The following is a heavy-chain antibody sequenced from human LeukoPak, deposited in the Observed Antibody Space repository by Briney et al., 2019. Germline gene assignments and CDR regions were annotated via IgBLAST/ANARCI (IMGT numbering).Heavy chain of an antibody. Sequence: GGSLRLSCAASGFTFSSYSMNWVRQAPGKGLEWVSYISSSSSTIYYADSVKGRFTISRDNAKNSLYLQMNSLRAEDTAVYYCARHGPLRFLEWLLSFDYWGQGTLVTVSS. CDR3: ARHGPLRFLEWLLSFDY. CDR2: ISSSSSTI. V-gene: IGHV3-48*01. D-gene: IGHD3-3*01. CDR1: GFTFSSYS. J-gene: IGHJ4*02.